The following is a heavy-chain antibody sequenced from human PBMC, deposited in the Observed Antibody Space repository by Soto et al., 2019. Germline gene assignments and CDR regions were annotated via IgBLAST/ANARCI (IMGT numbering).Heavy chain of an antibody. CDR1: WEGVSRNSAA. V-gene: IGHV6-1*01. D-gene: IGHD1-26*01. Sequence: SHTFSGTYATSWEGVSRNSAARYFIRQSPSRGLEWLGRTYYRSKCYNEYAVSVKSRITIKPDTSKNQFSLQLNSVIPEDTAAYYCAGMQEGALAYWGQGSLVTVSS. CDR3: AGMQEGALAY. CDR2: TYYRSKCYN. J-gene: IGHJ4*02.